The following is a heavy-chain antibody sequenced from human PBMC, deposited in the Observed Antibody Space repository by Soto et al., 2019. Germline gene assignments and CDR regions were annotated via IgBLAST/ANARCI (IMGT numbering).Heavy chain of an antibody. Sequence: GSSVKVSCKASGYNFTTYAMLWVGQAPGQRPEWMEWMNTGNGNTKYSPKFRGRVTITRDTPASTAYMELSSLKSEDTAVYYCASGERLYYYYYGMDVWAQGSTVPVS. CDR2: MNTGNGNT. CDR3: ASGERLYYYYYGMDV. D-gene: IGHD3-3*01. CDR1: GYNFTTYA. V-gene: IGHV1-3*04. J-gene: IGHJ6*02.